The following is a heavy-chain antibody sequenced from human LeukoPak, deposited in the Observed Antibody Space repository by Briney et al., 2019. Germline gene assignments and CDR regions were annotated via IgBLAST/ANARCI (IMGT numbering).Heavy chain of an antibody. CDR3: ARRGYDSSGYYYFDY. Sequence: GGSLRLSCAASGFTFSSYWMSWVRQAPGKGLEWVSGINWNGGSTGYADSVKGRFTISRDNAKNSLYLQMNSLRAEDTALYHCARRGYDSSGYYYFDYWGQGTLVTVSS. D-gene: IGHD3-22*01. J-gene: IGHJ4*02. CDR2: INWNGGST. CDR1: GFTFSSYW. V-gene: IGHV3-20*01.